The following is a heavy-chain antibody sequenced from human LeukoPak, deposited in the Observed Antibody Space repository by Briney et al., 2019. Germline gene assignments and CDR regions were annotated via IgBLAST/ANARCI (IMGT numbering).Heavy chain of an antibody. Sequence: GASVKVSCEASGYTITDYYLHWVRQAPGQGLEWMGWIIPNTGGTNYAQKFQDWVTMSSDTSISTAYMELSSLRSDDTAVYYCARGSPSYAQWHFDLWGRGTLVTVSS. CDR3: ARGSPSYAQWHFDL. CDR2: IIPNTGGT. CDR1: GYTITDYY. J-gene: IGHJ2*01. V-gene: IGHV1-2*04. D-gene: IGHD2/OR15-2a*01.